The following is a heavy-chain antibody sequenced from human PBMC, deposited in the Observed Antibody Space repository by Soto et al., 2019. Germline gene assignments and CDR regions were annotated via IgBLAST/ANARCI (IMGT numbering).Heavy chain of an antibody. CDR2: IRDTGGST. Sequence: PGVSLRLSCSSCVFTFSNDDISVLLQAPGKGLEWVSAIRDTGGSTYSADSVKGRLTISRDNSKNKLYLQMNSLRVEDTAIYYCERRGADSGSYFELWGKGNLVNVSS. D-gene: IGHD3-10*01. CDR3: ERRGADSGSYFEL. J-gene: IGHJ4*02. CDR1: VFTFSNDD. V-gene: IGHV3-23*01.